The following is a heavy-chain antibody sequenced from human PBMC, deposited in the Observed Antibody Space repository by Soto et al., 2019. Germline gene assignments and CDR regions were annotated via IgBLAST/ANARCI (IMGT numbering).Heavy chain of an antibody. V-gene: IGHV3-23*01. CDR2: ISGSGVGT. Sequence: ESGGGLVQPGGSLRLSCAASGFTFSSYAMSWVRQAPGKGLEWVSGISGSGVGTYYADSVKGRFTISRDNSKNTLYLQMYSLRAEDTAVYYCAKDRSAYTSSWTFDYWGQETLVTVSS. D-gene: IGHD6-13*01. CDR1: GFTFSSYA. J-gene: IGHJ4*02. CDR3: AKDRSAYTSSWTFDY.